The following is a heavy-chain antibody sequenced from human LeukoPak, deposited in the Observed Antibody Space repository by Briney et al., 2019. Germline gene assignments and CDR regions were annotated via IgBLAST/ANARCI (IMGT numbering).Heavy chain of an antibody. D-gene: IGHD5-12*01. J-gene: IGHJ2*01. CDR2: INPSGGST. CDR3: ARLHDYYWHFDL. CDR1: GYTFIRNH. Sequence: GASVKVSCKASGYTFIRNHIHWVRQAPGQGLEWMGIINPSGGSTTYAQKFQGRVTMTRDTSTSTVYMELSSLRSEDTAVYYCARLHDYYWHFDLWGRGTLVTVSS. V-gene: IGHV1-46*01.